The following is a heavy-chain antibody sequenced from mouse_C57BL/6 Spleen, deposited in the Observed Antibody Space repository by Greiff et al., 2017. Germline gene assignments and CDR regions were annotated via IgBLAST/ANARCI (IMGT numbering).Heavy chain of an antibody. CDR3: ARRLLRGNYYAMDY. Sequence: VQLQESGPGLVQPSQSLSITCTVSGFSLTSYGVHWVRQSPGKGLEWLGVIWSGGSTDYNAAFISRLSISKDNSKSQVFFKMNSLQADDTAIYYCARRLLRGNYYAMDYWGQGTSVTVSS. D-gene: IGHD1-1*01. CDR2: IWSGGST. CDR1: GFSLTSYG. V-gene: IGHV2-2*01. J-gene: IGHJ4*01.